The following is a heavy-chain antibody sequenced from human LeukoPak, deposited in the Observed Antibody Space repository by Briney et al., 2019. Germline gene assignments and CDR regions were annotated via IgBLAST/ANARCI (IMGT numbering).Heavy chain of an antibody. J-gene: IGHJ4*02. V-gene: IGHV1-24*01. CDR2: FDPEDGET. CDR3: ATGEWELLSLDY. D-gene: IGHD1-26*01. CDR1: GYTFTSYG. Sequence: ASVKVSCKASGYTFTSYGISWVRQAPGKGLEWMGGFDPEDGETIYAQKFQGRVTMTEDTSTDTAYMELSSLRSEDTAVYYCATGEWELLSLDYWGQGTLVTVSS.